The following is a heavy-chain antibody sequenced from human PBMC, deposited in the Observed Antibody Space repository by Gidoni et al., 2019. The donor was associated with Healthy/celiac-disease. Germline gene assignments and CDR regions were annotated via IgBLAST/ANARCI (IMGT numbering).Heavy chain of an antibody. CDR3: ARDLGNNYYDSSGYRLYYYYGMDV. J-gene: IGHJ6*02. Sequence: QVQLVQSGAEVKKPGASVKVSCKASGYTFTSYYMHWVRQAPGQGLEWMGIINPSGGSTSYAQKFQGRVTMTRDTSTSTVYMELSSLRSEDTAVYYCARDLGNNYYDSSGYRLYYYYGMDVWGQGTTVTVSS. CDR2: INPSGGST. D-gene: IGHD3-22*01. CDR1: GYTFTSYY. V-gene: IGHV1-46*01.